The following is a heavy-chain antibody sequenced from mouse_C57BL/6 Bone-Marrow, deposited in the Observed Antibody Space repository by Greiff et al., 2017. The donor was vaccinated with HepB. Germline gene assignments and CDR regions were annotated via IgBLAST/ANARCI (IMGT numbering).Heavy chain of an antibody. CDR1: GYTFTDYE. J-gene: IGHJ3*01. CDR3: TKDEYDVGAAY. V-gene: IGHV1-15*01. CDR2: IDPETGGT. D-gene: IGHD2-4*01. Sequence: VQLKESGAELVRPGASVTLSCKASGYTFTDYEMHWVKQTPVHGLEWIGAIDPETGGTAYNQKFKGKAILTADKSSSTAYMEIRSLTSEDSAVYYCTKDEYDVGAAYWGQGTLVTVSA.